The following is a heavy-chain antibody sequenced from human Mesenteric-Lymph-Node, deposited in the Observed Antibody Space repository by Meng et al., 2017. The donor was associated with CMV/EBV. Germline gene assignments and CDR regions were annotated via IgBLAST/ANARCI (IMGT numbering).Heavy chain of an antibody. J-gene: IGHJ1*01. Sequence: SLGLSCAASGFTVSSNYMSWVRQAPGKGLEWVSVIYNSGSTYYADSVKGRFTISRDTSKNTLYLQMNSLRAEDTAVYYCARDEGFFQHWGQGTLVTVSS. V-gene: IGHV3-53*01. CDR1: GFTVSSNY. CDR3: ARDEGFFQH. CDR2: IYNSGST.